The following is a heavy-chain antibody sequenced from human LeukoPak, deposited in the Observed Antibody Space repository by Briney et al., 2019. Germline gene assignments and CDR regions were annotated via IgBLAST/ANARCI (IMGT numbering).Heavy chain of an antibody. CDR3: VRGYYYDSSGYWVRAFDI. CDR2: MYHGGTT. Sequence: SQTLSLTCAVSGGSISSGGYSWSWIRQPPGKGLEWIGYMYHGGTTHYNPSLKSRVTISVDRSKSQFSLKLSSVTAADTAVYYCVRGYYYDSSGYWVRAFDIWGQGTMVTVSS. CDR1: GGSISSGGYS. D-gene: IGHD3-22*01. J-gene: IGHJ3*02. V-gene: IGHV4-30-2*01.